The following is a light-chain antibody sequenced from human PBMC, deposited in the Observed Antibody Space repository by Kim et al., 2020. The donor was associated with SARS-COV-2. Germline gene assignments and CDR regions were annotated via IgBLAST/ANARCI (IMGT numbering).Light chain of an antibody. CDR2: DAS. CDR1: QTINNF. V-gene: IGKV1-39*01. J-gene: IGKJ3*01. CDR3: QQSSITPLT. Sequence: DIQMTQFPLSLSASVGDRVTITCRASQTINNFLSWYQQKPGKAPTLLIYDASTLQSGVPSRFSGSGSGTDFTLTISSLQTEDFATYYCQQSSITPLTFGRGAKVDIK.